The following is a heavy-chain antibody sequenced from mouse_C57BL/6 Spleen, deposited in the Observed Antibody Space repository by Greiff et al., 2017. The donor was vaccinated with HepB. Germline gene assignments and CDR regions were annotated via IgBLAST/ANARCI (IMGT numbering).Heavy chain of an antibody. Sequence: VQLQQSGPELVKPGASVKISCKASGYTFTDYYMNWVKQSHGKSLEWIGDINPNNGGTSYNQKFKGKATLTVDKSSSTAYMELRSLTSEDSAVYYCARSGYYGVHFDYWGQGTTLTVSS. CDR2: INPNNGGT. CDR3: ARSGYYGVHFDY. J-gene: IGHJ2*01. D-gene: IGHD1-1*01. CDR1: GYTFTDYY. V-gene: IGHV1-26*01.